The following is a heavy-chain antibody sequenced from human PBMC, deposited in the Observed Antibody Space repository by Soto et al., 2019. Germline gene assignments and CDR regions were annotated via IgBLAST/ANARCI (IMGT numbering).Heavy chain of an antibody. J-gene: IGHJ4*02. CDR3: ARPRPSDYAPKFDY. Sequence: QVQLVQSGAEVKKPGASVKVSCKASGYTLTGYYMHWVRQAPGQGLEWMGWINPNSGGTNYAQKFQGWVTMTRDTSISTAYMELSRLRSDDTAVYYCARPRPSDYAPKFDYWGQGTLVTVSS. D-gene: IGHD4-17*01. CDR2: INPNSGGT. CDR1: GYTLTGYY. V-gene: IGHV1-2*04.